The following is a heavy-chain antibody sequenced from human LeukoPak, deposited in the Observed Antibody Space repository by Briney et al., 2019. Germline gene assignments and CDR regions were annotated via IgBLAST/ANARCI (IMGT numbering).Heavy chain of an antibody. Sequence: GGSLKISCKGSGYRFTSYWIGWVRQKPGKGLEWMGIIYPGDSDTRYSPSFQGQVTISADNSISTAYLQWSSLKASDTAMYYCASCYDSSGAIDYWGQGTLVTVSS. CDR2: IYPGDSDT. CDR3: ASCYDSSGAIDY. J-gene: IGHJ4*02. CDR1: GYRFTSYW. V-gene: IGHV5-51*01. D-gene: IGHD3-22*01.